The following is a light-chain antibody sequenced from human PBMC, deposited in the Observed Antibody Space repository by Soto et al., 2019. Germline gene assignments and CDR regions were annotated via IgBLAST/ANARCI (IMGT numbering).Light chain of an antibody. CDR1: SSDVGTYNF. V-gene: IGLV2-14*01. Sequence: QSALTQPASVSGSPGQSVTISCTGPSSDVGTYNFVSWYQQHPGKVPKLMIYEVSERPSGVSHRFSGSKSGNTASLTISGLQAEDEADYYCSSYTSTKVLFGGGTKLTVL. J-gene: IGLJ2*01. CDR2: EVS. CDR3: SSYTSTKVL.